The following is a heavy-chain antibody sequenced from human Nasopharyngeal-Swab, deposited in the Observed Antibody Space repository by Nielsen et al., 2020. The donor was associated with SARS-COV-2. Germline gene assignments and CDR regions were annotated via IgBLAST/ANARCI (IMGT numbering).Heavy chain of an antibody. J-gene: IGHJ6*03. CDR3: ARDSGIVVRLSYYYYMDV. Sequence: SVKVSCKASGGTFSSYAISWVRQAPGQGLEWMGGIIPILGTANYAQKFQGRVTITADESTSTAYMELSSLRSEDTAVYYCARDSGIVVRLSYYYYMDVWGKGTTVTVSS. D-gene: IGHD6-6*01. CDR1: GGTFSSYA. CDR2: IIPILGTA. V-gene: IGHV1-69*13.